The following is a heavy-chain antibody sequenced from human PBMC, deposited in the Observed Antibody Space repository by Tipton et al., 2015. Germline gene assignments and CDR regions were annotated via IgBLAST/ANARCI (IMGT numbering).Heavy chain of an antibody. J-gene: IGHJ5*02. V-gene: IGHV4-4*02. CDR1: DGSISSRHW. D-gene: IGHD4-17*01. Sequence: TLSLTCTVTDGSISSRHWWAWVRQPPGKGLEWIGEVWHSGSTNYSPSLKSRVTISLDTSKNQFSLKLSSVTAADTAVYYCARFDYGDYLTGFDPWGQGTLVTVSS. CDR2: VWHSGST. CDR3: ARFDYGDYLTGFDP.